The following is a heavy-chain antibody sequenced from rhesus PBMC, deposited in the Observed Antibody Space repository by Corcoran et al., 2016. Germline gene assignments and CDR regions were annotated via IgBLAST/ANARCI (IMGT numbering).Heavy chain of an antibody. D-gene: IGHD5-42*01. CDR2: IDCNRAGT. CDR1: GGSISGYYY. Sequence: QVKLQQWGEGLVKPSETLSLTCAVYGGSISGYYYWTWIHQATGKGLELIGNIDCNRAGTNYYQSIKNRVTISKDTSKNQFSMKLSSVTAADTAGYYCVRALGYSGYSRFDYWGQGVLVTVSS. CDR3: VRALGYSGYSRFDY. V-gene: IGHV4-73*01. J-gene: IGHJ4*01.